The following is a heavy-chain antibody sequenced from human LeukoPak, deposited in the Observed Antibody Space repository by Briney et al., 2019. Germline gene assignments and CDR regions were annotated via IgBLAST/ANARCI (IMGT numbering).Heavy chain of an antibody. J-gene: IGHJ6*02. D-gene: IGHD2/OR15-2a*01. Sequence: GGSLRLSCAASGFTFGRYDMHWVRQATGKGLEWVSVISSSGDPYYPGSVKGRFTISRDNSKNTLYLQMNSLRAEDTARYYCAKYLSAKGPPYALDVWGQGTTVTVSS. CDR3: AKYLSAKGPPYALDV. V-gene: IGHV3-13*05. CDR2: ISSSGDP. CDR1: GFTFGRYD.